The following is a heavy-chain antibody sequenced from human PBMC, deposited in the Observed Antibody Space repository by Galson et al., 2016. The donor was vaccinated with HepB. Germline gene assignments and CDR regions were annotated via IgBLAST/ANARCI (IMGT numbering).Heavy chain of an antibody. J-gene: IGHJ5*02. CDR2: IIPVFGTT. V-gene: IGHV1-69*13. CDR3: ATSLGRIGRGVIDNWFDP. CDR1: GGTFANYS. Sequence: SVKVSCKATGGTFANYSIIWARQAPGQGLEWMGGIIPVFGTTNYAPRFQGRVTLSADGSMTTIYMELKNLRFDDTAVYYCATSLGRIGRGVIDNWFDPWGQGTLVTVST. D-gene: IGHD3-16*02.